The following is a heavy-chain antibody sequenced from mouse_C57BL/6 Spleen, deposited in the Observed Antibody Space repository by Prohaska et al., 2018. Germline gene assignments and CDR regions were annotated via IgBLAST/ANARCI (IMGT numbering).Heavy chain of an antibody. V-gene: IGHV6-3*01. Sequence: EVKLEESGGGLVQPGGSMKLSCVASGFTFSNYWMNWVRQSPEKVLEWVAQIRLKSDNYETHYAESVKGRFTISRDDSKSSVYLQMNNLRAEDTGIYYCTGPGSSLGDWGQGTTLTASS. D-gene: IGHD1-1*01. CDR3: TGPGSSLGD. J-gene: IGHJ2*01. CDR2: IRLKSDNYET. CDR1: GFTFSNYW.